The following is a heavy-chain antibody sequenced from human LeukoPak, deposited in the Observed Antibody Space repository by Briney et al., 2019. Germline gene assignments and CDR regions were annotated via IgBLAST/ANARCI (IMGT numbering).Heavy chain of an antibody. CDR3: ARGVGWFGELSTDY. CDR1: GYTFTGYY. Sequence: GASVKVSCKASGYTFTGYYMRWVRQAPGQGLEWMGWINPNSGGTNYAQKFQGRVTMTRDTSISTAYMELSRLRSDDTAVYYCARGVGWFGELSTDYWGQGTLVTVSS. J-gene: IGHJ4*02. V-gene: IGHV1-2*02. D-gene: IGHD3-10*01. CDR2: INPNSGGT.